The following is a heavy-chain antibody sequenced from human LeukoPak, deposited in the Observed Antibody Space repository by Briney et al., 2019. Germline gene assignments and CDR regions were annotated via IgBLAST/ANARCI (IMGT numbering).Heavy chain of an antibody. CDR3: ARETYGDYWMGWFDP. CDR2: INPNTGGT. Sequence: GASVKVSCKASGYTFTGHYIHWGRQAPGQGLEWMGWINPNTGGTNYAQQFQGRVTMTRDTSINTAYMELSSLRSDDTAVYFCARETYGDYWMGWFDPWGQGTLVTVSS. V-gene: IGHV1-2*02. CDR1: GYTFTGHY. J-gene: IGHJ5*02. D-gene: IGHD4-17*01.